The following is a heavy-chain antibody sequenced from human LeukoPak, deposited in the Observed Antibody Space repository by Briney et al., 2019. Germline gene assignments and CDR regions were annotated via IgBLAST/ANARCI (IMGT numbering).Heavy chain of an antibody. D-gene: IGHD5-18*01. J-gene: IGHJ6*03. CDR2: INPSGGST. CDR1: GYTFTTYY. V-gene: IGHV1-46*01. Sequence: ASVKVSCKASGYTFTTYYMHWVRQAPGQGLEWMGIINPSGGSTSYAQKFQGRVTMTRDTSTSTVYMELSSLRSEDTAVYYCARDGEVASSYGYCYYYMDLWGKGTTVTVSS. CDR3: ARDGEVASSYGYCYYYMDL.